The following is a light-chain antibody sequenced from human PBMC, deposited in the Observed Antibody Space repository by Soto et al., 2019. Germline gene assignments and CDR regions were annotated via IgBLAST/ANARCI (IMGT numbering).Light chain of an antibody. J-gene: IGLJ1*01. Sequence: SVLTQPASVSGPPGQSITISCTGTSSGVGAYNYVSWYQHHPGKAPRLVIYDVTNRPSGISDRFSGSKSGNTASLTISGLLAEDEADYYFTSYTSISTYVFGTGTKLTVL. CDR3: TSYTSISTYV. CDR1: SSGVGAYNY. V-gene: IGLV2-14*01. CDR2: DVT.